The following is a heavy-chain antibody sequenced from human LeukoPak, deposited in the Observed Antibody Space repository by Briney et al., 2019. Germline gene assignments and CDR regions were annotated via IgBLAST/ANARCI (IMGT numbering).Heavy chain of an antibody. V-gene: IGHV3-15*01. CDR2: IKSKTDGGTT. J-gene: IGHJ4*02. CDR3: TTDSALLLWFGESY. Sequence: PGGSLRLSCAASGFTLRSEWMSWVRQAPGKGLERVGRIKSKTDGGTTDYAAPVKGRFTISRDDSKNTLYLQMNSLKTEDTAVYYCTTDSALLLWFGESYWGQGTLVTVSS. D-gene: IGHD3-10*01. CDR1: GFTLRSEW.